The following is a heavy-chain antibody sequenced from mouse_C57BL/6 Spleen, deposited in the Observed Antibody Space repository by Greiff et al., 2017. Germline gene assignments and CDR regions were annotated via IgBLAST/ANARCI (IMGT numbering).Heavy chain of an antibody. D-gene: IGHD2-3*01. J-gene: IGHJ4*01. V-gene: IGHV1-76*01. Sequence: VMLVESGAELVRPGASVKLSCKASGYTFTDYYINWVKQRPGQGLEWIARIYPGSGNTYYNEKFKGKATLTAEKSSSTAYMQLSSLTSEDSAVYFCARDGYYRDYYAMDYWGQGTSVTVSS. CDR1: GYTFTDYY. CDR3: ARDGYYRDYYAMDY. CDR2: IYPGSGNT.